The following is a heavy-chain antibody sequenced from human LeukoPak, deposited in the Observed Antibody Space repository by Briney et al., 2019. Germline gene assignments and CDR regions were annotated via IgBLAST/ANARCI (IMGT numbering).Heavy chain of an antibody. V-gene: IGHV1-69*04. CDR3: ARSCSGGSCYWKFDP. Sequence: SVKVSCKASGGTFSSYAISWVRQAPGQGLEWMGRIIPIFGIANYAQKFQGRVTITADKSTNTAYMELSSLRSEDTAVYYCARSCSGGSCYWKFDPWGQGTLVTVSS. D-gene: IGHD2-15*01. J-gene: IGHJ5*02. CDR1: GGTFSSYA. CDR2: IIPIFGIA.